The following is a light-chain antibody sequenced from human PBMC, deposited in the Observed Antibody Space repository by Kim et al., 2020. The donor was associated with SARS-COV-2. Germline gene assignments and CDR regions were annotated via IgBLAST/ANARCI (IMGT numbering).Light chain of an antibody. J-gene: IGLJ3*02. Sequence: SVALGQTARITCGGNNIVTKNVHWFQQKPGQAPLLVICGDSNRPSGIPERFSGSNSGNTATLTISRAQPGDEADYYCQVWDSSTGVFGGGTKLTVL. CDR2: GDS. CDR1: NIVTKN. CDR3: QVWDSSTGV. V-gene: IGLV3-9*01.